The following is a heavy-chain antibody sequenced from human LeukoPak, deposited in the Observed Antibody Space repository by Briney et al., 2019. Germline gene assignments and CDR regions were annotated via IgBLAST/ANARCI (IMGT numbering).Heavy chain of an antibody. D-gene: IGHD4-17*01. J-gene: IGHJ4*02. CDR2: IYSGARGGSA. CDR3: ATSNYADYGDYFSL. V-gene: IGHV3-53*01. Sequence: GGSLRLSCAASGFTVTSNYMSWVRQAPGKGLEWVSVIYSGARGGSAYYADSVKGRFTISRDDSKNTLYLQMNSLRAENTAVYYCATSNYADYGDYFSLWGQGTLVTVSS. CDR1: GFTVTSNY.